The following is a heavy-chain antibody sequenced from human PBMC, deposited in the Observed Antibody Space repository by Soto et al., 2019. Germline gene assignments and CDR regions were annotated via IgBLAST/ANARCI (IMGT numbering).Heavy chain of an antibody. D-gene: IGHD2-15*01. Sequence: QVQLVQSGAEVKKPGSSVRVSCKASGGTFRTDAVSWVRQAPGQGLEWMGGIIHMLRTANYTQKFQGRVTITADDSTSTAYMELSGQRFEDTAVYYCARARFWIGGFRSNLYFVACWGQGPLVSLSA. CDR1: GGTFRTDA. CDR3: ARARFWIGGFRSNLYFVAC. V-gene: IGHV1-69*19. J-gene: IGHJ4*02. CDR2: IIHMLRTA.